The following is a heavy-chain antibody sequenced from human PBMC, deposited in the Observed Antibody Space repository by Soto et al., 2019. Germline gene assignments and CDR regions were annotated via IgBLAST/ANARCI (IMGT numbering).Heavy chain of an antibody. CDR2: LYSGGRI. J-gene: IGHJ6*02. CDR1: GFTFSTYA. CDR3: ARSDRDYAYALNV. D-gene: IGHD3-16*01. Sequence: VQLLESGGGLVLPGGSLRLSCAASGFTFSTYAMTWVRQAPGKGLEWVSLLYSGGRIYYADSVKGRFTISRDTSKTTLYLQMNRLSTEDTAVYYCARSDRDYAYALNVWGQGTTVTVSS. V-gene: IGHV3-23*03.